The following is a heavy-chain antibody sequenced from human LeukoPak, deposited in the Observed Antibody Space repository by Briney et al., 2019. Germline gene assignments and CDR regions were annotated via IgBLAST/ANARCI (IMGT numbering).Heavy chain of an antibody. V-gene: IGHV3-30*02. CDR3: AKDSRFLEWFHIDY. J-gene: IGHJ4*02. CDR2: IRYDGSNK. D-gene: IGHD3-3*01. CDR1: GFTFSSYG. Sequence: GGSLRPSCAASGFTFSSYGMHWVRQAPGKGLEWVAFIRYDGSNKYYADSVKGRFTISRDNSKNTLYLQMNSLRAEDTAVYYCAKDSRFLEWFHIDYWGQGTLVTVSS.